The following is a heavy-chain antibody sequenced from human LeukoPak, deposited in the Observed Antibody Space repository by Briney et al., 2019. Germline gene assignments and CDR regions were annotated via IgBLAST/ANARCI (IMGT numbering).Heavy chain of an antibody. CDR3: AREGGSYYRSFDI. CDR2: IIPIFGTA. Sequence: SVKVSCKASGGTFSSYAISWVRQAPGQGLEWMGGIIPIFGTANYAQKFQGRVTITADESTSTAYMELSSLRSEDTAVYYCAREGGSYYRSFDIWGQGTMVTVSS. V-gene: IGHV1-69*13. D-gene: IGHD1-26*01. CDR1: GGTFSSYA. J-gene: IGHJ3*02.